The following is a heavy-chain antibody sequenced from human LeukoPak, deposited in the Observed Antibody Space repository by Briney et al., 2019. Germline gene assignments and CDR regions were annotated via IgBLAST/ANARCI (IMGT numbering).Heavy chain of an antibody. Sequence: GASVKVSCKASGGTFSSYAISWVRQAPGQGLEWMGGIIPIFGTENYAQKFQGRVTITTDESTSTAYMELSSLRSEDTAVYYCAVGKMIFGVVIEYYYYMDVWGKGTTVTVSS. D-gene: IGHD3-3*01. CDR2: IIPIFGTE. J-gene: IGHJ6*03. CDR1: GGTFSSYA. V-gene: IGHV1-69*05. CDR3: AVGKMIFGVVIEYYYYMDV.